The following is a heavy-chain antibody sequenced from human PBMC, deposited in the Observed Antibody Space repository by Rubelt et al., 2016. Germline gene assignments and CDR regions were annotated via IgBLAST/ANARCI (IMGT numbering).Heavy chain of an antibody. Sequence: VHLQESGPGLVRPSETLSLTCTVSRDSISSYYWSWIRQPPGTGLEWIGCISDSGSTNYNPSLKSRITISVDMSKKQFSLRLSSVTAADTAVYYCARESRGYDFWSSWGQGTLVTVSS. J-gene: IGHJ4*02. D-gene: IGHD3-3*01. CDR3: ARESRGYDFWSS. CDR2: ISDSGST. CDR1: RDSISSYY. V-gene: IGHV4-59*01.